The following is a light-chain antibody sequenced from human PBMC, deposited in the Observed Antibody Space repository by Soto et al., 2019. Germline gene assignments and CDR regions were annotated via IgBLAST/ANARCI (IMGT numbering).Light chain of an antibody. J-gene: IGKJ1*01. Sequence: IVMTQFPATLSVSPGERATLSCRASQNIDTKLAWYHQKPGQAPRLLIYGASTRATGVPATFSGSGSGTEFTLTISSPQSEDSAVYHCQQYQNWPLTFGQGTKVEIK. CDR3: QQYQNWPLT. V-gene: IGKV3-15*01. CDR2: GAS. CDR1: QNIDTK.